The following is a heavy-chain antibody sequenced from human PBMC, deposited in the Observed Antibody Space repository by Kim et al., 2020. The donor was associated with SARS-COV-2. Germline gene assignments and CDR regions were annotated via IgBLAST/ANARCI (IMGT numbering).Heavy chain of an antibody. J-gene: IGHJ6*02. CDR3: ARHIRVRGIDYYGLDV. D-gene: IGHD3-10*01. Sequence: SETLSLTCTVSGGSINSINYYWGWIRQPPGKGLEWLGSMSNSGSPYYNPSLKSRVTVSVDTSKSQFSLELNSVTAADTSVYCCARHIRVRGIDYYGLDVWGQGTTVTVSS. CDR1: GGSINSINYY. V-gene: IGHV4-39*01. CDR2: MSNSGSP.